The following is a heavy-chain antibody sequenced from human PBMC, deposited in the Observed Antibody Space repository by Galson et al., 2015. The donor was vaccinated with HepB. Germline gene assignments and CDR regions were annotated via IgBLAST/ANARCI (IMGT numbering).Heavy chain of an antibody. CDR2: ISSSSSYI. V-gene: IGHV3-21*01. J-gene: IGHJ4*02. CDR3: ARDPRVYSSGWYDY. D-gene: IGHD6-19*01. CDR1: GFTFSSYS. Sequence: SLRLSCAASGFTFSSYSMNWVRQAPGKGLEWVSSISSSSSYIYYADSVKGRFTISRDNAKNSLYLQMNSLRAEDTAVYYCARDPRVYSSGWYDYWGQGTLVTVSS.